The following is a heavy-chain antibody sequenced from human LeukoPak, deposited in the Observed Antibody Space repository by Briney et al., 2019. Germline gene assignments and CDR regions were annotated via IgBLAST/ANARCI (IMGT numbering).Heavy chain of an antibody. CDR2: IYYSGST. CDR3: AAGVVVAATLLY. CDR1: GGSISSGGYY. V-gene: IGHV4-31*03. D-gene: IGHD2-15*01. Sequence: SQTLSLTCTVSGGSISSGGYYWSWIRQHPGKGLEWIGYIYYSGSTYYNPSLKSRVTISVDTSKSQFSLKLSSVTAADTAVYYCAAGVVVAATLLYWGQGTLVTVSS. J-gene: IGHJ4*02.